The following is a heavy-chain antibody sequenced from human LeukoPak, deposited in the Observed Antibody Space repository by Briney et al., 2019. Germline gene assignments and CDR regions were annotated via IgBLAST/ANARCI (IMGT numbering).Heavy chain of an antibody. CDR3: ARGGSYRVGYFDY. Sequence: GGSLRLSCAASGFTFSNYAMSWVRQAPGKGLEWVSSISGSGGSTYYADSVKGRFTISRDNAKNSLYLQMNSLRAEDTALYYCARGGSYRVGYFDYWGQGTLVTVSS. V-gene: IGHV3-23*01. CDR2: ISGSGGST. D-gene: IGHD1-26*01. CDR1: GFTFSNYA. J-gene: IGHJ4*02.